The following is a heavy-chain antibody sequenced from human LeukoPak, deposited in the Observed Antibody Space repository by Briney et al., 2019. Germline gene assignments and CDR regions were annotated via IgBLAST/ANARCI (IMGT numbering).Heavy chain of an antibody. J-gene: IGHJ3*02. Sequence: PSETLSLTCTVSGGSISSSSYYWGWIRQPPGKGLEWIGSIYYSGSTYYNPSLKSRVTISVDTSKNQFSLKLSSVTAADTAVYYCARGPLSLFYYYDSSGRRAGAFDIWGQGTMVTVSS. CDR3: ARGPLSLFYYYDSSGRRAGAFDI. CDR2: IYYSGST. V-gene: IGHV4-39*01. D-gene: IGHD3-22*01. CDR1: GGSISSSSYY.